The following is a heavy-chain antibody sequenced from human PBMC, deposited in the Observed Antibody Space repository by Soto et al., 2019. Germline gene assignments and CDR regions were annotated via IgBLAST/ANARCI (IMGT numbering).Heavy chain of an antibody. CDR2: IIPILGIA. CDR3: ARAGYYYGRKAFDI. CDR1: GGTFSSYT. Sequence: SVKVSCKASGGTFSSYTISWVRQAPGQGLEWMGRIIPILGIANYAQKFQGRVTITADKSTSTAYMELSSLRSEDTAVYYCARAGYYYGRKAFDIWGQGTMVTVS. J-gene: IGHJ3*02. D-gene: IGHD3-10*02. V-gene: IGHV1-69*02.